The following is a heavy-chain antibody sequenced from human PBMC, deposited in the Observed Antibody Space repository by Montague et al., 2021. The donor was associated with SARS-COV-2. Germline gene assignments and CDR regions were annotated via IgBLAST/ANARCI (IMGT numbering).Heavy chain of an antibody. V-gene: IGHV4-34*01. CDR1: GGSFSGYY. J-gene: IGHJ4*02. CDR2: IYHSGST. Sequence: SETLSLTCAVYGGSFSGYYWSWIRQPPGKGLEWIGEIYHSGSTNYNPSLKSRVTISVDTSKNQFSLRLSSVTAADTAVYYSARDRGVQYQLQMPFYFDYWGQGTLVTVSS. CDR3: ARDRGVQYQLQMPFYFDY. D-gene: IGHD2-2*01.